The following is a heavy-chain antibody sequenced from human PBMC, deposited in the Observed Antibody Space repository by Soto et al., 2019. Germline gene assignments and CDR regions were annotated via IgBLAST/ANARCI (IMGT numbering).Heavy chain of an antibody. Sequence: LQTLSLTCAVSGYSISSGYYWGWIRQPPGKGLEWIGSIYHNGSTYYNPSLKSRVTISVDTSKNHFSLKLSSVTAADTAVYYCARTEYSSSHFDYWGQGTLVTVSS. D-gene: IGHD6-6*01. CDR3: ARTEYSSSHFDY. CDR1: GYSISSGYY. J-gene: IGHJ4*02. CDR2: IYHNGST. V-gene: IGHV4-38-2*01.